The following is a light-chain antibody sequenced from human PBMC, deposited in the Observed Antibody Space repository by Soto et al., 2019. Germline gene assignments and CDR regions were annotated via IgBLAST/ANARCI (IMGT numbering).Light chain of an antibody. CDR2: TAS. V-gene: IGKV1-39*01. J-gene: IGKJ3*01. Sequence: DIQMTQSPSSLSASVADRVTITCRASQSIRRSLNWYRHKPGEAPRLLIYTASTLHGGVPSRFSGSGSGTEFTLTISSLQPEDFATYYCQESYSSPFTIGPGTRVDVK. CDR3: QESYSSPFT. CDR1: QSIRRS.